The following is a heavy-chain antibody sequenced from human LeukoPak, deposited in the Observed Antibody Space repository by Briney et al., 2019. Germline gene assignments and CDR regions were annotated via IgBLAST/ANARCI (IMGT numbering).Heavy chain of an antibody. D-gene: IGHD4-17*01. J-gene: IGHJ4*02. CDR1: GFTFSSYS. CDR2: ISSNGGST. CDR3: ARYGDYAY. Sequence: GGSLRLSCAASGFTFSSYSTHWVRQAPGKGLEFVSAISSNGGSTYYANSVKGRFTISRDNSKNTLSLQMGSLRPEDMAVYYCARYGDYAYWGQGTLVTVSS. V-gene: IGHV3-64*01.